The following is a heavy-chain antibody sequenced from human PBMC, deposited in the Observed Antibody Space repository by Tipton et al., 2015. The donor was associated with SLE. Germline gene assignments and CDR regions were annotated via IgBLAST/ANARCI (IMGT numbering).Heavy chain of an antibody. J-gene: IGHJ3*02. CDR3: ARVRAVLERLAFDI. CDR1: GYSISSGYY. V-gene: IGHV4-38-2*01. CDR2: IYHSGST. D-gene: IGHD1-1*01. Sequence: TLSLTCAVSGYSISSGYYWGWIRQPPGKGLEWIGSIYHSGSTYYNPSLKSRVTISVDTSKNPFSLKLSSVTAADTAVYYCARVRAVLERLAFDIWGQGTMVTVSS.